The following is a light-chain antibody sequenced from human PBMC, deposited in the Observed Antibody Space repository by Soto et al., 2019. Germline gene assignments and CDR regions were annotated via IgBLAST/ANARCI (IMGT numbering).Light chain of an antibody. CDR2: TAS. J-gene: IGKJ4*01. V-gene: IGKV1-9*01. CDR3: QQLNGYPLT. CDR1: QGISRY. Sequence: DIQLTQSPSFLSASVGDRVTITCRASQGISRYLAWYQQKPGKAPNLLIYTASTLQSGVPSRFSGSGSGTEFTLTISSLQPEDVATYYCQQLNGYPLTFGGGTKVEIK.